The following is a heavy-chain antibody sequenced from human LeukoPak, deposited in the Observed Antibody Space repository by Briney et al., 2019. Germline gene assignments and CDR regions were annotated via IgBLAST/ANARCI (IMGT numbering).Heavy chain of an antibody. V-gene: IGHV3-30*04. CDR1: GFTFSSYA. Sequence: GRSLILSCAASGFTFSSYAMHWVRQAPGKGLEWVAVISYDGSNKYYADSVKGRFTISRDNSKNTLYLQMNSLRAEDTAVYYCARDRVQLWSYDAFDIWGQGTMVTVSS. CDR3: ARDRVQLWSYDAFDI. CDR2: ISYDGSNK. J-gene: IGHJ3*02. D-gene: IGHD5-18*01.